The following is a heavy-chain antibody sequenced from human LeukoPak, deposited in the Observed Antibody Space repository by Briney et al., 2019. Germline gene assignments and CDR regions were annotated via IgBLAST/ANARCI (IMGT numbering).Heavy chain of an antibody. CDR3: ARARARLWGFDY. D-gene: IGHD5-18*01. J-gene: IGHJ4*02. CDR1: GGSISSYY. CDR2: IHYSGST. Sequence: SETLSLTCTVSGGSISSYYWSWIRQPPGKGLEWIGYIHYSGSTNYNPSLKSRVTISVDTSKNQFSLRLSSVTAADTSVYYCARARARLWGFDYWGQGTLVTVSS. V-gene: IGHV4-59*12.